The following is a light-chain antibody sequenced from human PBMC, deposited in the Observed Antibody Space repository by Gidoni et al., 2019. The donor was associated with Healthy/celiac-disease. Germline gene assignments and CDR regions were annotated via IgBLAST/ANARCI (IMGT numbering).Light chain of an antibody. CDR2: QDS. Sequence: SYELTQPPSVSVSRGQTASITCSGDKLGDKYACLYQQKPGQSPVLVIYQDSKRPSGIPERFSGSNSGNTATLTISGPQAMDEADYSCQAWDSSSVVFGGGTKLTVL. CDR3: QAWDSSSVV. CDR1: KLGDKY. J-gene: IGLJ2*01. V-gene: IGLV3-1*01.